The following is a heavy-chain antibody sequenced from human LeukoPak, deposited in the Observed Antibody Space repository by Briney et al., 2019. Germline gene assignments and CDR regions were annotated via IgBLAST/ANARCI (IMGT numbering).Heavy chain of an antibody. Sequence: PGGSLRLSCAASGFTFSSYAMSWARQAPGKGLEWVSAISGSGGSTYYADSVKGRFTIPRDNSKNTLYLQMNSLRAEDTAVYYCAKDRGDGDYYFDYWGQGTLVTVSS. CDR3: AKDRGDGDYYFDY. V-gene: IGHV3-23*01. CDR2: ISGSGGST. D-gene: IGHD4-17*01. J-gene: IGHJ4*02. CDR1: GFTFSSYA.